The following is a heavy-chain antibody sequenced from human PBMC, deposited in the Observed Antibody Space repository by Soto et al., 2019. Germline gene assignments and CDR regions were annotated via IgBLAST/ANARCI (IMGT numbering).Heavy chain of an antibody. CDR2: IIPIFGTA. CDR3: ARGGDMENYYYYGMDV. Sequence: GASVKVSCKASGGTFSSYAISWVRQAPGQGLEWMGGIIPIFGTANYAQKFQGRVTITADESASTAYMELSSLRSEDTAVYYCARGGDMENYYYYGMDVWGQGTTVTVSS. D-gene: IGHD5-12*01. J-gene: IGHJ6*02. V-gene: IGHV1-69*13. CDR1: GGTFSSYA.